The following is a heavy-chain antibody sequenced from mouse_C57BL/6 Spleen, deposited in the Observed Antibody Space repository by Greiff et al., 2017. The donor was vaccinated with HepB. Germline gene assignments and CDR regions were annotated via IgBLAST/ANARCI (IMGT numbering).Heavy chain of an antibody. Sequence: QVQLQQSGAELVRPGASVKLSCKASGYTFTDYYINWVKQRPGQGLEWIARIYPGSGNTYYNEKFKGKATLTAEKSSSTAYMQLSSLTSEDSAVYYCARGDVWYFDDWGKGTTVTVSS. CDR1: GYTFTDYY. D-gene: IGHD3-3*01. V-gene: IGHV1-76*01. CDR2: IYPGSGNT. J-gene: IGHJ1*03. CDR3: ARGDVWYFDD.